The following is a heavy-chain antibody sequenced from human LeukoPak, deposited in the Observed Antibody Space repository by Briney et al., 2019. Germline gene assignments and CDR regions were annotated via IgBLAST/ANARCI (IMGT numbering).Heavy chain of an antibody. D-gene: IGHD1-14*01. CDR1: GLTFSTSG. J-gene: IGHJ4*02. V-gene: IGHV3-21*06. CDR2: IGPTGSDR. CDR3: ATETNGRHYDY. Sequence: GGSLRLSCTASGLTFSTSGFNWVRQAPGKGLERVASIGPTGSDRYHADSIKGRFTISRDNANNFLYLQMNSLRAEDTAVYYCATETNGRHYDYWGQGTLLTVSS.